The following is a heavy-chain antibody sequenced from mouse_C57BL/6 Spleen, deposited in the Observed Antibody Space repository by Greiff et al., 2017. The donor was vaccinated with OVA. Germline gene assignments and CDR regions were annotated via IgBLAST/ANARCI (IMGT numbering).Heavy chain of an antibody. J-gene: IGHJ1*03. D-gene: IGHD1-1*01. CDR3: ARGGLGITTVVERGYWYFDV. Sequence: QVQLQQSDAELVKPGASVKISCKVSGYTFTDYTIHWMKQRPEQGLEWIGYIYPRDGSTKYNEKFKGKATLTADKSSSTAYMQLNRLTSEDSAVYFCARGGLGITTVVERGYWYFDVWGTGTTVTVSS. CDR2: IYPRDGST. V-gene: IGHV1-78*01. CDR1: GYTFTDYT.